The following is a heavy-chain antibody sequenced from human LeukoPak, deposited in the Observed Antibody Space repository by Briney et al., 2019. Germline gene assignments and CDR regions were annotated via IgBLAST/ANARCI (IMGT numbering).Heavy chain of an antibody. CDR2: IYYSGST. V-gene: IGHV4-38-2*01. Sequence: PSETLSLTCAVSGYSISSGYYWGWIRQPPGKGLEWIGYIYYSGSTNYNPSLESRVTISVDTSKNQFSLKLSSVTAADTAVYYCARGVRESGTNWFDPWGQGALVTVSS. J-gene: IGHJ5*02. CDR1: GYSISSGYY. D-gene: IGHD1-14*01. CDR3: ARGVRESGTNWFDP.